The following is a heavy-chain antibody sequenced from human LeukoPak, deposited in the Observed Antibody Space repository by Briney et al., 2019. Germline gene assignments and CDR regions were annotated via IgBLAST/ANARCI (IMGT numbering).Heavy chain of an antibody. V-gene: IGHV7-4-1*02. CDR3: ARVTRQLFGVQLSLYFDY. CDR1: GYTFTSYA. CDR2: INTNTGNP. Sequence: ASVKVSCKASGYTFTSYAMNWVRQAPGQGLEWMGWINTNTGNPTYAQGFTGRFVFSLDTSVSTAYLQISSLKAEDTAVYYCARVTRQLFGVQLSLYFDYWGQGSLVTVSS. J-gene: IGHJ4*02. D-gene: IGHD5-18*01.